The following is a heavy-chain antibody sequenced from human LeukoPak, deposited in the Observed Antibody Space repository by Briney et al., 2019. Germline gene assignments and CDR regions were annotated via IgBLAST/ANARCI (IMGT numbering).Heavy chain of an antibody. CDR1: GFTFRSYS. CDR2: ISSSSRHI. V-gene: IGHV3-21*01. J-gene: IGHJ4*02. D-gene: IGHD4-17*01. CDR3: ARGFDDYGDHYPWYFDY. Sequence: GGALRHSCAASGFTFRSYSMKWVRQAPGKGLGWVSSISSSSRHIYYADSVKGRFTISRDNAKNSLYLQMNSQRAEDTAVYYCARGFDDYGDHYPWYFDYWGQGTQVTVS.